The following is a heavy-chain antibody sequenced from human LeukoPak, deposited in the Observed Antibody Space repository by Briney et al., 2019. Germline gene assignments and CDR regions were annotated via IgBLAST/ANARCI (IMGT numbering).Heavy chain of an antibody. CDR1: GDTFSSYA. CDR2: IIPILGIA. CDR3: ARDGYSVLFDY. J-gene: IGHJ4*02. Sequence: SVKVSCKASGDTFSSYAISWVRQAPGQGLEWMGRIIPILGIANYAQKFQGRVTITADKSTSTAYMELSSLRSEDTAVYYCARDGYSVLFDYWGQGTLVTVSS. V-gene: IGHV1-69*04. D-gene: IGHD5-24*01.